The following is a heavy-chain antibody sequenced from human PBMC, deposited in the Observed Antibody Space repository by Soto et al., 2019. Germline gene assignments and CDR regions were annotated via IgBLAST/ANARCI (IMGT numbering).Heavy chain of an antibody. V-gene: IGHV1-69*02. Sequence: QVHLIQSGAEVKKPGSSVKVSCKAAGGTFNTYTLIWVRQAPGHGLEWMGSIIPMPTVPNSAQKFKGRLTLTADKSTGTAFMELSSLRSDDTAVYYCSIGSWSAETFDVWGQGTMVTVSS. CDR1: GGTFNTYT. CDR3: SIGSWSAETFDV. CDR2: IIPMPTVP. J-gene: IGHJ3*01. D-gene: IGHD2-2*01.